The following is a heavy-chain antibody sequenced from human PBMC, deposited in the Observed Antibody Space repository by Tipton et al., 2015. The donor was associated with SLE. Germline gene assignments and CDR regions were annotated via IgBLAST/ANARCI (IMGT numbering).Heavy chain of an antibody. V-gene: IGHV4-38-2*01. CDR2: MYHSGSS. D-gene: IGHD1-26*01. CDR3: AGWELRSYYYYYMDV. CDR1: GYSIGSGYY. J-gene: IGHJ6*03. Sequence: TLSLTCAVSGYSIGSGYYWGWIRQPPGKGLEWIGSMYHSGSSYYNPSLKSRVTISVDTSKNQFSLKLSSVTAADTAVYYCAGWELRSYYYYYMDVWGKGTTVTVSS.